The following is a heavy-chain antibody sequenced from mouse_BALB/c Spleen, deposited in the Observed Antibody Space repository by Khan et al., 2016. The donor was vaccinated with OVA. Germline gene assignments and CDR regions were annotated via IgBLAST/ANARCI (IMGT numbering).Heavy chain of an antibody. CDR1: GYTSTNYW. V-gene: IGHV1-69*02. D-gene: IGHD1-1*01. J-gene: IGHJ4*01. CDR2: IYPSDSYT. CDR3: TREGTTVDAMDY. Sequence: QVQLQQSGAELVRPGTSVKLSCKASGYTSTNYWINWVKQRPGQGLEWIGNIYPSDSYTNYNQKFKDKATLTVDKSSSTAYIPFTSPTSEDSAVYYSTREGTTVDAMDYWGQGTSVTVSS.